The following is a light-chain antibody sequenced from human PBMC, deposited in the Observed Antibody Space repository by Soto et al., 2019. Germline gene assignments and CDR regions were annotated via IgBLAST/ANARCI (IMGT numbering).Light chain of an antibody. CDR3: CSFAGGATFV. J-gene: IGLJ2*01. CDR1: SNDIEGYNL. Sequence: QSALTQPASVSGSPGQSITISCAGTSNDIEGYNLVSWYQQHPGKAPKLIIFEANKRPSGVSDRFSGSKSGNTASLTISALQAEDEADYSCCSFAGGATFVFGGGTKVTVL. V-gene: IGLV2-23*02. CDR2: EAN.